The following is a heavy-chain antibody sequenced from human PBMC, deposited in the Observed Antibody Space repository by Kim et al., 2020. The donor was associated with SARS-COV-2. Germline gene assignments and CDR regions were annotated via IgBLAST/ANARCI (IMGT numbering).Heavy chain of an antibody. V-gene: IGHV4-34*01. J-gene: IGHJ6*03. Sequence: SETLSLTCAVYGGSFSGYYWSWIRQPPGKGLEWIGEINHSGSTNYNPSLKSRVTISVDTSKNQFSLKLSSVTAADTAVYYCARFLRFLEGYYYYYYMDVWGKGTTVTVSS. CDR1: GGSFSGYY. D-gene: IGHD3-3*01. CDR2: INHSGST. CDR3: ARFLRFLEGYYYYYYMDV.